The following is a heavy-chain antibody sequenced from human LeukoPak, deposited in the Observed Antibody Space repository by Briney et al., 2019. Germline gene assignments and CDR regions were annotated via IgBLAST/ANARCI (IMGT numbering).Heavy chain of an antibody. J-gene: IGHJ5*02. Sequence: PSGTLSLTCNVSGGSISSGDYYWSWIRQPPGKGLEWIGYIFYSGSTYHNPSLKSRVTISVDTSKSQFSLKLRSVTAADTAVYYCARLNHCSTTSCYWVDPWGQGTLVTVSS. CDR1: GGSISSGDYY. CDR3: ARLNHCSTTSCYWVDP. V-gene: IGHV4-30-4*08. D-gene: IGHD2-2*01. CDR2: IFYSGST.